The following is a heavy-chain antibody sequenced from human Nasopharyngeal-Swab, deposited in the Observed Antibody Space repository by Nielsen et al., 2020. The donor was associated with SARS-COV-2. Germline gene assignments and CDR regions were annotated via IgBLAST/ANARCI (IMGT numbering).Heavy chain of an antibody. Sequence: WIRQPPGKGLEWIGYIYYSGSTNYNPSLKSRVTISVDTSKNQFSLKLSSVTAADTAVYYCARFGGYYYYYMDVWGKGTTVTGSS. V-gene: IGHV4-59*01. J-gene: IGHJ6*03. CDR2: IYYSGST. D-gene: IGHD3-16*01. CDR3: ARFGGYYYYYMDV.